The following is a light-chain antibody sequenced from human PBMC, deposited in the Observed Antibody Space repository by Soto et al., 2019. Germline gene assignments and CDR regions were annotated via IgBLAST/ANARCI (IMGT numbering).Light chain of an antibody. Sequence: QSVLTQPPSASGTPGQRVTISCSGSSSNIGSNTVNWYQQLPGTAPKLLIYSNNQRPSGVPDRFSGSKSGTSASLAISGLQSEDEADYYWAAWDDSLNGYVLGTGTKVTV. CDR1: SSNIGSNT. CDR2: SNN. V-gene: IGLV1-44*01. CDR3: AAWDDSLNGYV. J-gene: IGLJ1*01.